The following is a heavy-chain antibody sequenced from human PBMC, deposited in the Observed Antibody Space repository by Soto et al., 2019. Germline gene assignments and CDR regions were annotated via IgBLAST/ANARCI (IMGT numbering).Heavy chain of an antibody. D-gene: IGHD2-15*01. CDR3: ARDRGGNNAGFDY. CDR1: GGSIRTYD. J-gene: IGHJ4*02. V-gene: IGHV4-59*01. Sequence: PSETQSLTCTVSGGSIRTYDLSWIRQPPGKGLEWIGYIYYSGSTNYNPSLKSRVTISIDTSKTQFSLKLSSVTAADTAVYYCARDRGGNNAGFDYWGQGTLVTVSS. CDR2: IYYSGST.